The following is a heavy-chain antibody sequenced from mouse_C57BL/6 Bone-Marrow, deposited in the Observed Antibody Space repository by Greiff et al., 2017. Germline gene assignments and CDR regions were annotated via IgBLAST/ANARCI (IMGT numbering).Heavy chain of an antibody. CDR1: GYTFTSYW. V-gene: IGHV1-69*01. CDR2: IDPSDSYT. J-gene: IGHJ3*01. Sequence: QVQLQQPGAELVMPGASVKLSCKASGYTFTSYWMHWVKQRPGQGLEWIGEIDPSDSYTNYNQKFKGKSTLTVDKSSSTAYMQLSSLTSEDSAVYYCEREGFITTVPFAYWGQGTLVTVSA. CDR3: EREGFITTVPFAY. D-gene: IGHD1-1*01.